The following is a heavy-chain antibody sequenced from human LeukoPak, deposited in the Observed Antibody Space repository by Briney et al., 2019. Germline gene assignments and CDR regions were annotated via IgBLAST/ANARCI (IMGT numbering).Heavy chain of an antibody. D-gene: IGHD6-6*01. Sequence: PGGSLRLSCAASGFTFSSFEMNWVRQAPGKGLEWVSYISSSGSTIYSADSVKGRFTISRDNAKNSLHLQMNSLRAEDTAVYYCARVLAARLSDYWGQGTLVTVSS. V-gene: IGHV3-48*03. CDR2: ISSSGSTI. CDR1: GFTFSSFE. J-gene: IGHJ4*02. CDR3: ARVLAARLSDY.